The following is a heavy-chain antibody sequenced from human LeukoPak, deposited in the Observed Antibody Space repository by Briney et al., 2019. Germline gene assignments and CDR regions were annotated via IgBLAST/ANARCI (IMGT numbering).Heavy chain of an antibody. CDR3: ARGFLVAASDVFDI. CDR1: GGSISSGGHS. D-gene: IGHD2-15*01. J-gene: IGHJ3*02. Sequence: SETLSLTCTVSGGSISSGGHSWNWIRQPPGKGLEWIGYIYHSGTTYYNPSLKSRVTISVDRSKNQFSLKLSSVTAADTAVYYCARGFLVAASDVFDIWGQGTMVTVSS. V-gene: IGHV4-30-2*01. CDR2: IYHSGTT.